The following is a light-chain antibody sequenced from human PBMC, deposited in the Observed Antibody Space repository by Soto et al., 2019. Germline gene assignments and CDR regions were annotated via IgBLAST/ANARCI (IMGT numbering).Light chain of an antibody. CDR2: GAS. J-gene: IGKJ3*01. CDR1: QSVSSSY. CDR3: QQDGSSPFT. V-gene: IGKV3-20*01. Sequence: EIVLTQSPGTLSLSPGERATLSCRASQSVSSSYLAWYQQKPGQAPRILIYGASSRATGIPDRFSGSGSGTDFTITISRLEPEDFAVYYCQQDGSSPFTFGPGTKVDIK.